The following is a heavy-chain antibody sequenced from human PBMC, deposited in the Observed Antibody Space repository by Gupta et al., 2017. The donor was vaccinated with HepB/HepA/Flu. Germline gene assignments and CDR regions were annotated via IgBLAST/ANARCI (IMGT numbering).Heavy chain of an antibody. CDR1: GYTFINYH. CDR2: MDPQSGDA. CDR3: TRVSSKYGGDYFRD. Sequence: QVQVVQSGSEVTQPGASVTVSCTASGYTFINYHINWVRQAAGQGLEWMGWMDPQSGDAGFAQKFQGRLIMTRNTSINTVYMELNSLTSDDTAVYFCTRVSSKYGGDYFRDWGQGTPLTVSS. V-gene: IGHV1-8*01. J-gene: IGHJ4*02. D-gene: IGHD2/OR15-2a*01.